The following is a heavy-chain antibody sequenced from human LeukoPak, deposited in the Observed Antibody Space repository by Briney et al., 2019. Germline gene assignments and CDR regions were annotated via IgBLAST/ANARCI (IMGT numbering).Heavy chain of an antibody. CDR1: GFTFSSHW. V-gene: IGHV3-7*01. D-gene: IGHD3-10*01. Sequence: GGSLRLSCAASGFTFSSHWIDWVRQAPGKGPEWVANINQDGSIKNFVDSVKGRFTLSRDNTKNSVYLEIKNLRAEDTAVYYCAKVPLLWFGDSNWFDPWGQGTLVTVSS. CDR3: AKVPLLWFGDSNWFDP. J-gene: IGHJ5*02. CDR2: INQDGSIK.